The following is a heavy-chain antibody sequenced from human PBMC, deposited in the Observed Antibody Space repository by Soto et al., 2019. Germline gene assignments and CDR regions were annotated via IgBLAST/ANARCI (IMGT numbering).Heavy chain of an antibody. Sequence: GGSQRHSSAAAGFTFSSYAMRWGRQAPGEGQERVSAISVIGGSTYYADSVNGRFTISRDNSKNTLYQQMNSLRAEDTAVYYYAKEDEYCSSMSWRYYYGMDVWGRRHTVTVSS. CDR2: ISVIGGST. CDR3: AKEDEYCSSMSWRYYYGMDV. J-gene: IGHJ6*02. V-gene: IGHV3-23*01. D-gene: IGHD2-2*01. CDR1: GFTFSSYA.